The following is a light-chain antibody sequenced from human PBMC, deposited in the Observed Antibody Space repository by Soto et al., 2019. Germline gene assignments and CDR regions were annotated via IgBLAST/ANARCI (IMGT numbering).Light chain of an antibody. CDR1: QSIARW. CDR2: DAS. CDR3: QQYNSYWT. V-gene: IGKV1-5*01. J-gene: IGKJ1*01. Sequence: DIQMTQSPSTLSASVGDRVTITCRASQSIARWVAWYQQKPGQAPKLLIYDASTLGSGVPSRFSGSGSGTEFTLTIISLQPDDFATYYCQQYNSYWTFGPGTKVDIK.